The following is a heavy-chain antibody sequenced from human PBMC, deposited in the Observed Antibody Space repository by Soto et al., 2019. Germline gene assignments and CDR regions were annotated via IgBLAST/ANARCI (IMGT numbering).Heavy chain of an antibody. J-gene: IGHJ4*02. Sequence: QLQLQESGPGLVKPSETLSLTCTVSGGSISSSSYYWGWIRQPPGKGLEWIGSIYYSGSTYYNPSLKSRVTIYVDTSKNQFSLKLSSVTAADTAVYYCARLSGIVVVVAATLYFDYWGQGTLVTVSS. V-gene: IGHV4-39*01. CDR1: GGSISSSSYY. CDR2: IYYSGST. D-gene: IGHD2-15*01. CDR3: ARLSGIVVVVAATLYFDY.